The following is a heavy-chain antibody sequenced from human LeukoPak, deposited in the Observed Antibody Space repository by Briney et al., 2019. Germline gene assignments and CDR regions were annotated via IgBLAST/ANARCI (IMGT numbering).Heavy chain of an antibody. Sequence: PSETLSLTCSVSNGSMTSDSYYWAWVRQPPGKGLEWIGSIFYSGKTYYSASLKSRVTISLDTSKKNFSLRLSSVTAADTAVYYCARLWIVATWFDAWGQGALVTVSS. V-gene: IGHV4-39*02. CDR1: NGSMTSDSYY. CDR3: ARLWIVATWFDA. J-gene: IGHJ5*02. CDR2: IFYSGKT. D-gene: IGHD2-2*03.